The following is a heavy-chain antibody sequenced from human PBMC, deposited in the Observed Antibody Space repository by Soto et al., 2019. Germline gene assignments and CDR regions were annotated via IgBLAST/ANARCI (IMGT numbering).Heavy chain of an antibody. V-gene: IGHV3-21*01. CDR2: ISPSGNYI. D-gene: IGHD6-19*01. Sequence: GGSLRLSCAASGFTFSGYSVNWVRQAPGKGLEWVSSISPSGNYIYYADSVKGRFTISRDNAKNSLYVQMNSLRAEDTAVYYCARTLRAVSGLDTFDIWGQGTMVTVSS. CDR3: ARTLRAVSGLDTFDI. CDR1: GFTFSGYS. J-gene: IGHJ3*02.